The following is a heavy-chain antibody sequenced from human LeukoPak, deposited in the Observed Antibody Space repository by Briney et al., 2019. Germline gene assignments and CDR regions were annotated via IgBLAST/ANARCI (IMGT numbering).Heavy chain of an antibody. CDR1: GYTFTGYY. D-gene: IGHD3-22*01. CDR2: INPNSGGT. CDR3: ARAAHTYYYDSSGYY. V-gene: IGHV1-2*02. J-gene: IGHJ4*02. Sequence: ASVKVSCKASGYTFTGYYMHWVRQAPGQGLEWMGWINPNSGGTSYAQKFQGRVTMTRDTSISTAYMELSRLRSDDTAVYYCARAAHTYYYDSSGYYWGQGTLVTVSS.